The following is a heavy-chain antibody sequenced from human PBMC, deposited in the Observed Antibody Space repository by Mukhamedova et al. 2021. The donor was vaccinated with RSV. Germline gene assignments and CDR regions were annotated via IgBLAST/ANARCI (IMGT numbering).Heavy chain of an antibody. D-gene: IGHD3-10*01. V-gene: IGHV3-30*01. CDR3: TRAIPWFGALQAFDI. J-gene: IGHJ3*02. Sequence: YSADSVKGRFTISRDNSKNTLDLQMNSLRPGDTAVYYCTRAIPWFGALQAFDIWGQGTMVIVSS.